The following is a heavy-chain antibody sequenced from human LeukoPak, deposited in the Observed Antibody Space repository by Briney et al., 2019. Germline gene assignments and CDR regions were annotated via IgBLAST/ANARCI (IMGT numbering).Heavy chain of an antibody. J-gene: IGHJ4*01. CDR1: RFTFSSYW. CDR2: INGDGSTT. V-gene: IGHV3-74*01. Sequence: QSGGSLRLSCAASRFTFSSYWMHWVRQAPGEGLVCLSRINGDGSTTNYADSVKGRFTISRDNAKNTLYLQINSLRAEDTAIYYCSRGFWGWEVDYWGQGTRVTVSS. D-gene: IGHD3-16*01. CDR3: SRGFWGWEVDY.